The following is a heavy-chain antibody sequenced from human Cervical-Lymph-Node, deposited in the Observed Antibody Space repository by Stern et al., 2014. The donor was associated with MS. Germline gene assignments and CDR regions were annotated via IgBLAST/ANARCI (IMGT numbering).Heavy chain of an antibody. D-gene: IGHD2-15*01. Sequence: VQMLESGAAVKKPGASVKVSCQASGYTFTSYGISWVRKAPGQGLEWMGLISAYEGNTTYAQKLQGRVTMTTDTSTSTAYMELRSLRSDDTAVYYCARGLLGSENAFDIWCQGTMVTVSS. CDR3: ARGLLGSENAFDI. CDR1: GYTFTSYG. J-gene: IGHJ3*02. V-gene: IGHV1-18*01. CDR2: ISAYEGNT.